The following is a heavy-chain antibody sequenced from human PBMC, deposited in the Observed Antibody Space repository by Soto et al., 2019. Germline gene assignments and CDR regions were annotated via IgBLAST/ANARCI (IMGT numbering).Heavy chain of an antibody. D-gene: IGHD5-12*01. CDR1: GGSMNYYY. CDR2: IYHSGTA. V-gene: IGHV4-59*01. Sequence: QVQLWESGPGLVKPSETLSLTCTVSGGSMNYYYWSWIRQQPGKGLEWIGYIYHSGTAEYNPSLKSRVTLSVDTSKSQFSLRMSSVTTADTAVYYCARDRAIISAPTKEYVFEIWGQGTTVTVSS. CDR3: ARDRAIISAPTKEYVFEI. J-gene: IGHJ3*02.